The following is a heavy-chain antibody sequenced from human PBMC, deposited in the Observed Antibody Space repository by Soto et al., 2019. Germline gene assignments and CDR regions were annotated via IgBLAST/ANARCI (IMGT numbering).Heavy chain of an antibody. V-gene: IGHV3-48*01. CDR2: IHSIRRII. D-gene: IGHD3-16*01. Sequence: EVHLVESGGGLVQPGGSLRLSCAVSGFTFSSHAMNWVRQAPGKGLEWVAYIHSIRRIIYYADSVKGRFTISRDNAKNALYLQMGRLIVEDTAVYYCARDAPNADYDYWGQSTLVTVSS. CDR3: ARDAPNADYDY. J-gene: IGHJ4*02. CDR1: GFTFSSHA.